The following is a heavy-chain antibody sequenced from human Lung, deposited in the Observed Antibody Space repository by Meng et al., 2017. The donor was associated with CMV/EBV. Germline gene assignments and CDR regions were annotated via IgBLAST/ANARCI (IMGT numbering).Heavy chain of an antibody. CDR1: GGTFSGYY. D-gene: IGHD1-7*01. J-gene: IGHJ5*02. Sequence: TLSLTCAVYGGTFSGYYWRWIRQPPGKGLEWMGEINRSGRTNYNPSLKSRVTIPVDTSKNQFLLKLSSVTAADTAVYYWAGEDKTGTTGFDPWGQGTLVTVS. V-gene: IGHV4-34*01. CDR2: INRSGRT. CDR3: AGEDKTGTTGFDP.